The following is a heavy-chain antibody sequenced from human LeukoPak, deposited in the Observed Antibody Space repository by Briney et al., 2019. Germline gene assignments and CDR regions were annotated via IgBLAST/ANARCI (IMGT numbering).Heavy chain of an antibody. J-gene: IGHJ4*02. V-gene: IGHV3-7*01. CDR3: AKGAGSSGWYGPFDY. Sequence: GGSLRLSCAASGFTFSSYWMSWVRQAPGKGLEWVANIKQDGSEKYYVDSVKGRFTISRDNAKNSLYLQMNSLRAEDTAVYYCAKGAGSSGWYGPFDYWGQGTLVTVSS. CDR1: GFTFSSYW. CDR2: IKQDGSEK. D-gene: IGHD6-19*01.